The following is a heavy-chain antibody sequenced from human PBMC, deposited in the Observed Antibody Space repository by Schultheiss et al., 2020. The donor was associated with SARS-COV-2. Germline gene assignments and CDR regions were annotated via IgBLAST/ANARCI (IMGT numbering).Heavy chain of an antibody. D-gene: IGHD3-10*01. CDR1: GGSFSNYY. V-gene: IGHV4-34*01. Sequence: SETLSLTCAVYGGSFSNYYWSWIRQPPGKGLEWIGEINHSGSTNYNPSLKSRVTISVDKSKKQFSLKLTSVTAADTAVYYCARGGGNYQGSGSYYVPHHYYYYMDVWGKATTVTVSS. CDR2: INHSGST. J-gene: IGHJ6*03. CDR3: ARGGGNYQGSGSYYVPHHYYYYMDV.